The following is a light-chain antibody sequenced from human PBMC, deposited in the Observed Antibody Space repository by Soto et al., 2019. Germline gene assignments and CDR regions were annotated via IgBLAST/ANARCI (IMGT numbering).Light chain of an antibody. J-gene: IGKJ2*01. V-gene: IGKV1-33*01. CDR2: DAS. CDR3: QHYDDLSPMYT. CDR1: QDISNY. Sequence: DIQMTQSPSSLSASVGDRVTITCQASQDISNYLNWYQQKPVKAPQLLTYDASNLETGVPSRFSGSVSGPDFTFTISSLQPEDIATFYCQHYDDLSPMYTFGQGTKLEIE.